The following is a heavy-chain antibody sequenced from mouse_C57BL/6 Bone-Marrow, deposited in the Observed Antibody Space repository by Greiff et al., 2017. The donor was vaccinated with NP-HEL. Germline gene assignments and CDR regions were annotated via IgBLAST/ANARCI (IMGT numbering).Heavy chain of an antibody. D-gene: IGHD1-1*01. CDR3: ATLYGSSPYYYAMDY. J-gene: IGHJ4*01. Sequence: EVKLVESVAELVRPGASVKLSCTASGFNIKNTYMHWVKQRPEQGLEWIGRIDPANGNTKYAPKFQGKATITADTSSNTAYLQLSSLTSEDTAIYYCATLYGSSPYYYAMDYWGQGTSVTVSS. CDR2: IDPANGNT. V-gene: IGHV14-3*01. CDR1: GFNIKNTY.